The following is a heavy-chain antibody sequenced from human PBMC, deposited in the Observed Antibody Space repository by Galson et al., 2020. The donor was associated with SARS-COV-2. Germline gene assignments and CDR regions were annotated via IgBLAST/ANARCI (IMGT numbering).Heavy chain of an antibody. CDR3: ASGFLEWPKRAVVGPSDY. CDR2: ISSSSSTI. J-gene: IGHJ4*02. Sequence: GGSLRLSCVASGFTFSSYSMNWVRQAPGKGLEWVSYISSSSSTIYYADSVKGRFTISRDNAKNSLYLQMNSLRAEDTAVYYCASGFLEWPKRAVVGPSDYWGQGTLVTVSS. V-gene: IGHV3-48*01. CDR1: GFTFSSYS. D-gene: IGHD3-3*01.